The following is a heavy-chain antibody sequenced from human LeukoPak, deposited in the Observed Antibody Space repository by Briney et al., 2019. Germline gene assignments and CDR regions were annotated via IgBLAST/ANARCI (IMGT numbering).Heavy chain of an antibody. CDR1: GYAFTSYD. Sequence: GASVKVSCKASGYAFTSYDINWVRQATGQGLEWLGWMNPNSGNTGYAHKFQGRVTITRNTSISTAYMELSSLRSEDTAVYYCAREGWYTAIAKNNYYYYMDVWGKGTTVTVSS. D-gene: IGHD5-18*01. CDR2: MNPNSGNT. V-gene: IGHV1-8*03. CDR3: AREGWYTAIAKNNYYYYMDV. J-gene: IGHJ6*03.